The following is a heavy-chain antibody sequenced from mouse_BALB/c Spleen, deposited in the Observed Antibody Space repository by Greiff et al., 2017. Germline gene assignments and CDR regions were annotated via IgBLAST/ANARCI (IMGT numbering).Heavy chain of an antibody. D-gene: IGHD2-1*01. J-gene: IGHJ4*01. Sequence: VQLQQPGAELVKPGASVKLSCKASGYTFTSYWMHWVKQRPGQGLEWIGEIDPSDSYTNYNQKFKGKATLTVDKSSSTAYMQLSSLTSEDSAVYYCARLDGNIRGGDYWGKGTSVTVSS. CDR3: ARLDGNIRGGDY. V-gene: IGHV1-69*02. CDR1: GYTFTSYW. CDR2: IDPSDSYT.